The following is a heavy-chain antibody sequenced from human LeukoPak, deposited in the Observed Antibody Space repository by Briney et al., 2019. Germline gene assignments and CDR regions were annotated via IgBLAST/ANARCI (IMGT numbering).Heavy chain of an antibody. CDR1: GYTFSGFY. Sequence: ALVKVSCKASGYTFSGFYINWVRQAPGQGLEWMGWINPKNGDTHYAQDFLGRVTMTRDTSISTAYMELSRLTSDDTAVYYCARDGRLRNGYDNFYIWGQGTLVTVSS. CDR2: INPKNGDT. CDR3: ARDGRLRNGYDNFYI. J-gene: IGHJ4*02. V-gene: IGHV1-2*02. D-gene: IGHD5-18*01.